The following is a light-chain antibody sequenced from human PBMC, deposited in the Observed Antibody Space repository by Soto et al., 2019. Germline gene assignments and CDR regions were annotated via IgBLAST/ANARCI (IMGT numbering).Light chain of an antibody. V-gene: IGKV2-28*01. Sequence: IVMTQSPLSLPVTPGEPAPISCRSSQSLLHSNGYNYLDWYLQKPGQSPQLLIYLGSNRASGVPDRFSGSGSGTDFTLRISRVEAEDVGVYYCMQALQTPPTFGQGTKVDIK. CDR3: MQALQTPPT. J-gene: IGKJ1*01. CDR1: QSLLHSNGYNY. CDR2: LGS.